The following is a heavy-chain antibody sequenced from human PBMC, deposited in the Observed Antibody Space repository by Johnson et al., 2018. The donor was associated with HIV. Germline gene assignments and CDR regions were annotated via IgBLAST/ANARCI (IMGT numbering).Heavy chain of an antibody. V-gene: IGHV3-30*04. J-gene: IGHJ3*02. D-gene: IGHD4-23*01. CDR3: ASGEDYGGNYGALDI. CDR1: GFIFSTYA. Sequence: QVQLVESGGGVVQPGRSLRLSCAASGFIFSTYAMHWVRQVPGKGLEWVALISYDGSKRYYADSVRGRFTISRDNSKNTLYLQVNGLRVEDTAVFYWASGEDYGGNYGALDIWGQGTMVTVSS. CDR2: ISYDGSKR.